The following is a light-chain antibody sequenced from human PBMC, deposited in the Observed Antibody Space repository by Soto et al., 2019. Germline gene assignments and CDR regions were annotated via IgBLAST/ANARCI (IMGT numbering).Light chain of an antibody. Sequence: IVMTQSPATLSVSPGERATLSCRASQSVGTKLAWYQQTRGQAPTLLIYGASTRATGIPARFSGSGSGTEFTLTISSLQSEDFAVYYCQQYNNWPPITFGQGTRLEIK. J-gene: IGKJ5*01. CDR1: QSVGTK. CDR2: GAS. CDR3: QQYNNWPPIT. V-gene: IGKV3-15*01.